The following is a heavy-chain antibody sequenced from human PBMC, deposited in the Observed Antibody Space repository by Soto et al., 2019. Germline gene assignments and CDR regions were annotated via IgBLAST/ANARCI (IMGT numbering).Heavy chain of an antibody. J-gene: IGHJ5*02. D-gene: IGHD6-13*01. Sequence: QVQLVQSGAEVKKPGSSVKVSCKASGGTFSSYTISWVRQAPGQGLEWMGRIIPILGIANYAQKFQGRVTITADKSTSTAYMELSSLRSEDTAVYYCARDRVGIAAAGTFGWFDPWGQGTLGTVSS. V-gene: IGHV1-69*02. CDR3: ARDRVGIAAAGTFGWFDP. CDR1: GGTFSSYT. CDR2: IIPILGIA.